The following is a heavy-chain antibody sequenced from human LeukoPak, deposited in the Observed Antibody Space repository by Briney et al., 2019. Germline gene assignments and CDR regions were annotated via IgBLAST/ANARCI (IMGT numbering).Heavy chain of an antibody. Sequence: GGSLRLSCAASGFSFRTYAMTRVRQAPGKGLEWVSSISGSGATTYNADPLKGRFTISRDNSENTLYLQMNSLRAEDTAVYYCVKESTSSGYYCAPDYWGQGTLVTVS. CDR3: VKESTSSGYYCAPDY. D-gene: IGHD3-22*01. J-gene: IGHJ4*02. V-gene: IGHV3-23*01. CDR1: GFSFRTYA. CDR2: ISGSGATT.